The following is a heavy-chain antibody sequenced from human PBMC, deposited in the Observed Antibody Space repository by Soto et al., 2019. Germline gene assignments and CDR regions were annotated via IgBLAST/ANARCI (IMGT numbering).Heavy chain of an antibody. CDR3: ARDMGGYYFEPNDY. Sequence: SVKVSCKTSGYTFTSYGISWVRQAPGQGLEWMGWITANNVNTNYAQKFQGRVTMTTDTSTATAYMELRSLRSDDTAVYYCARDMGGYYFEPNDYWGQGTLVTVSS. CDR2: ITANNVNT. J-gene: IGHJ4*02. CDR1: GYTFTSYG. V-gene: IGHV1-18*01. D-gene: IGHD3-22*01.